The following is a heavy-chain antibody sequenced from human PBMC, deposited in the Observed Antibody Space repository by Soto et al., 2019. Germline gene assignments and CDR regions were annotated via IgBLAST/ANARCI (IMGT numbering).Heavy chain of an antibody. J-gene: IGHJ6*02. CDR2: IDPSDSYT. CDR1: GYSFTSYW. Sequence: PGESLKISCKGSGYSFTSYWISWVRQMPGKGLEWMGRIDPSDSYTNYSPSFQGHVTISADKSISTAYLQWSSLKASDTAMYYCERNSTYYYDSSGLYYYGMDVWGQGTPVTVSS. V-gene: IGHV5-10-1*01. D-gene: IGHD3-22*01. CDR3: ERNSTYYYDSSGLYYYGMDV.